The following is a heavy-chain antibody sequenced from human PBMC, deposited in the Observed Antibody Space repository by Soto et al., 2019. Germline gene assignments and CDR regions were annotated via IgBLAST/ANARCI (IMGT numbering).Heavy chain of an antibody. J-gene: IGHJ5*02. CDR1: GGSFSGYY. CDR3: ARDGFCTSTTCRVGNWFDP. CDR2: INHRGST. D-gene: IGHD2-2*01. V-gene: IGHV4-34*01. Sequence: QVQLQQWGAGLLKPSETLSLTCVVYGGSFSGYYWSWIRQSPGKGLEWIGGINHRGSTNYNPSLERRVTKSVEPSKNQFPLKLPSVTAADTAMYYCARDGFCTSTTCRVGNWFDPWGQGTLVTVSS.